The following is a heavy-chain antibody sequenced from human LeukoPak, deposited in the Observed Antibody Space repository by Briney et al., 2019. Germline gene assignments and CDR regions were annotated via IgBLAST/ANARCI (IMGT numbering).Heavy chain of an antibody. CDR1: GGTFSSYA. D-gene: IGHD5-24*01. V-gene: IGHV1-69*13. CDR3: ASGDDYYRFDFDC. CDR2: IIPIFGTP. Sequence: SVTVSCLASGGTFSSYAISGVRPAPGQGLEWVGGIIPIFGTPNYAQKFHGRVTISADESTSTGYRELSKLRAEDTSVCYCASGDDYYRFDFDCWGQGTLVTVSP. J-gene: IGHJ4*02.